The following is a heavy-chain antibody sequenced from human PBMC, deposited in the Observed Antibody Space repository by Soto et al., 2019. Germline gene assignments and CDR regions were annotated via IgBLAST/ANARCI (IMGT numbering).Heavy chain of an antibody. CDR2: TRNKANSYTT. J-gene: IGHJ6*02. CDR3: ARGETYYYDSSGYLYYYYGMDV. Sequence: EVQLVESGGGLVQPGGSLRLSCAASGFTFSDHYMDWVRQAPGKGLEWVGRTRNKANSYTTEYAASVKGRFTISRDDSKNSLYLQMNSLKTEDTAVYYCARGETYYYDSSGYLYYYYGMDVWGQGTTVTVSS. V-gene: IGHV3-72*01. D-gene: IGHD3-22*01. CDR1: GFTFSDHY.